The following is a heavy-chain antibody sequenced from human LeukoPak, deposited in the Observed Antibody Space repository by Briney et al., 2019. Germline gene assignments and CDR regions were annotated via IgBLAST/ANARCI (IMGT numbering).Heavy chain of an antibody. J-gene: IGHJ3*02. CDR1: GFTFSSYW. CDR2: INSDGSST. V-gene: IGHV3-74*01. Sequence: GGSLRLSCAASGFTFSSYWMHWVRQAPGKGLVWVSRINSDGSSTSYADSVKGRFTISRDNAKNTLYLQMNSLRAEDTAVYYCARDRAGYSSGWYGAFDIWGQGTMVTVSS. CDR3: ARDRAGYSSGWYGAFDI. D-gene: IGHD6-19*01.